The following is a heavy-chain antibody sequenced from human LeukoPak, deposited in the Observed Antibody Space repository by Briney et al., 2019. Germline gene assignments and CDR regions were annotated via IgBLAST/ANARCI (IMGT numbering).Heavy chain of an antibody. J-gene: IGHJ4*02. CDR1: GFTFSDYY. V-gene: IGHV3-11*05. CDR2: ISSSSYT. D-gene: IGHD2-2*01. Sequence: GGSLRLSCAASGFTFSDYYMSWIRQAPGKGLEWVSYISSSSYTNYADSVKGRFTISRDNSNNTLYLQMSSLGAEDTAVYYCAKDWGMGDQLLRIDYWGQGTLVTVSS. CDR3: AKDWGMGDQLLRIDY.